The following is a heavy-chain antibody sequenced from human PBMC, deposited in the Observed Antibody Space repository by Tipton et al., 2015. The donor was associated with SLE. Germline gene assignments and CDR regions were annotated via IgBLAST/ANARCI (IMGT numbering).Heavy chain of an antibody. Sequence: TLSLTCIVSGDSISRSNYYWGWIRQPPGKGLEWIGSLYNSGSTYYNPSLKSRVTISVDPSKRQFSLRLSSVTAADTAVYYCARELDTFDIWGQGTMVTVSS. CDR2: LYNSGST. CDR1: GDSISRSNYY. J-gene: IGHJ3*02. CDR3: ARELDTFDI. V-gene: IGHV4-39*07.